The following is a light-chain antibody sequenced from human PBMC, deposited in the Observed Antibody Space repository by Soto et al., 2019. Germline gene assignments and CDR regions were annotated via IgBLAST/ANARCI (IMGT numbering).Light chain of an antibody. CDR1: QGIAPY. Sequence: DVQMTQSPSSLSAFVGDRVTITCRASQGIAPYLAWFQQKPGKVPKLLIYATSTLQSGVPSRFSGSGSGTDFTLTISCLQPEDVATYYCQKYNSATLPFGGETKVEIK. V-gene: IGKV1-27*01. CDR3: QKYNSATLP. CDR2: ATS. J-gene: IGKJ4*01.